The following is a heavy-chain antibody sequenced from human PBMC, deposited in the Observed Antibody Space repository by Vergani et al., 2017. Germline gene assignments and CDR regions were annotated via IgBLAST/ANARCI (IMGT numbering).Heavy chain of an antibody. CDR1: EYTFTGYY. CDR2: INPNSGGT. J-gene: IGHJ1*01. V-gene: IGHV1-2*02. CDR3: ARDVLGYSSSRWLGF. D-gene: IGHD6-13*01. Sequence: QVQLVQSGAEVKKPGASVKVSCKASEYTFTGYYMHWVRQAPGQGLEWMGWINPNSGGTNYAQKFQGRVTMTRDTSISTAYMELSRLRSDDTAMYYCARDVLGYSSSRWLGFWGQGSLVTVSS.